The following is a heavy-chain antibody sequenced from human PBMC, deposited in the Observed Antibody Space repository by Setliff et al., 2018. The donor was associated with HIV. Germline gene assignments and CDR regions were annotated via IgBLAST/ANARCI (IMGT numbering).Heavy chain of an antibody. CDR2: VSSRGDT. Sequence: SETLSLTCTVSDSGTYYWSWIRQPAGKGLEWIGRVSSRGDTNYNPSLKSRVTISVDTSKNQFSLKLRSVTAADTAVYYCARGFSGDYLFTGYMDVWGKGTTVTVSS. J-gene: IGHJ6*03. D-gene: IGHD3-22*01. V-gene: IGHV4-4*07. CDR3: ARGFSGDYLFTGYMDV. CDR1: DSGTYY.